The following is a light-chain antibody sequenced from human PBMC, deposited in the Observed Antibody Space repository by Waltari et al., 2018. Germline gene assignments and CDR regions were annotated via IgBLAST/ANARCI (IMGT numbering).Light chain of an antibody. V-gene: IGLV1-40*01. CDR1: SSNIGADYD. Sequence: QSVLTQPTSVSGATGQRVTISCTGSSSNIGADYDVHWYQQLPGAAPKLLIYDNTYRRAGFPDRFSGSKAGCAASLTITWFQADDEADYYCQSLDSSLGGWSVIFGGGTKLTVL. CDR2: DNT. J-gene: IGLJ2*01. CDR3: QSLDSSLGGWSVI.